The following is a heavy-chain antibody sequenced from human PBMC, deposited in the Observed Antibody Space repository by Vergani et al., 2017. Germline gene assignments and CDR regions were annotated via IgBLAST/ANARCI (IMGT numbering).Heavy chain of an antibody. CDR3: AKVLRCAILTGYYLDY. D-gene: IGHD3-9*01. CDR2: ISYDGSNK. V-gene: IGHV3-30*18. J-gene: IGHJ4*02. Sequence: QVQLVESGGGVVQPGRSLRLSCAASGFTFSSYGMHWVRQAPGKGLEWVAVISYDGSNKYYADSVKGRFTISRDNSKNTLYLQMNSLRAEDTAVYYCAKVLRCAILTGYYLDYWGQGTLVTVSS. CDR1: GFTFSSYG.